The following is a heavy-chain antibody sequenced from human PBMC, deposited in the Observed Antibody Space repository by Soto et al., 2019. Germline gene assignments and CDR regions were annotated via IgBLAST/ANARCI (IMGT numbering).Heavy chain of an antibody. J-gene: IGHJ4*02. CDR2: IWYDGSNK. V-gene: IGHV3-33*01. CDR3: AREPTYYYDSSGYYYGGYFDY. D-gene: IGHD3-22*01. Sequence: PGGSLRLSCAASGFTFSSYGMHWVRQAPGKGLEWVAVIWYDGSNKYYADSVKGRFTISRDNSKNTLYLQMNSLRAEDTAVYYCAREPTYYYDSSGYYYGGYFDYWGQGTLVTVSS. CDR1: GFTFSSYG.